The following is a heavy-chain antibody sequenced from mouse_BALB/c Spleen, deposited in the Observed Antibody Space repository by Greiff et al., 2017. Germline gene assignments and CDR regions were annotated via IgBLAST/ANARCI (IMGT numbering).Heavy chain of an antibody. CDR2: ISSGSSTI. CDR1: GFTFSSFG. D-gene: IGHD2-4*01. CDR3: ARTYDYPYFDY. V-gene: IGHV5-17*02. J-gene: IGHJ2*01. Sequence: EVNVVESGGGLVQPGGSRKLSCAASGFTFSSFGMHWVRQAPEKGLEWVAYISSGSSTIYYADTVKGRFTISRDNPKNTLFLQMTSLRSEDTAMYYCARTYDYPYFDYWGQGTTLTVSS.